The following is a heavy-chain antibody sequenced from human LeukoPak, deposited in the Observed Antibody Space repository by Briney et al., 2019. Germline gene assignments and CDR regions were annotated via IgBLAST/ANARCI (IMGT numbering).Heavy chain of an antibody. CDR1: GYTFSSYT. J-gene: IGHJ4*02. CDR2: ISAYNGNT. CDR3: AITMATTHGFDY. D-gene: IGHD3-10*01. V-gene: IGHV1-18*01. Sequence: ASVKVSCKASGYTFSSYTISWVRQAPGQGLEWLGRISAYNGNTDYSQNLQGRVIMTTDTSTYTAYMELRSLRSDDTAVYYCAITMATTHGFDYWGQGTLVTVSS.